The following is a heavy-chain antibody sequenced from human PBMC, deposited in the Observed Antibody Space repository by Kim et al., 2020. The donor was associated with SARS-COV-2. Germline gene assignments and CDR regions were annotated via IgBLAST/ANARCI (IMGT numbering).Heavy chain of an antibody. Sequence: GGSLRLSCAAFGFTFSNAWMSWVRQALGKGLEWVGHIKSKTDGGTTDYAAPVKGRFTISRDDSTSTLYLQMNSLKTEDTAVYYCTAPLRRDILTGYYAHDAFDIWGQGTMVTVSS. J-gene: IGHJ3*02. V-gene: IGHV3-15*01. D-gene: IGHD3-9*01. CDR3: TAPLRRDILTGYYAHDAFDI. CDR1: GFTFSNAW. CDR2: IKSKTDGGTT.